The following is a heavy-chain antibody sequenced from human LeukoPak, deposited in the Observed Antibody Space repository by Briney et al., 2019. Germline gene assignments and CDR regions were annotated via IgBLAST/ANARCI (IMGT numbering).Heavy chain of an antibody. CDR3: AREEGSGSQDY. Sequence: SETLSLTCAVYGGSFSGYYWSWIRQPPGKGLERIGYIYYSGSTYYNPSLKSRVTISVDTSKNQFSLKLSSVTAADTAVYYCAREEGSGSQDYWGQGTLVTVSS. J-gene: IGHJ4*02. D-gene: IGHD3-10*01. CDR1: GGSFSGYY. V-gene: IGHV4-30-4*01. CDR2: IYYSGST.